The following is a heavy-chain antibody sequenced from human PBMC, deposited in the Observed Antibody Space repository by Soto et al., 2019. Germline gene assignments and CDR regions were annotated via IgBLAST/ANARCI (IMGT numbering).Heavy chain of an antibody. CDR3: ARGPPLVGNTTQLDT. V-gene: IGHV4-4*02. D-gene: IGHD1-1*01. CDR1: GGSITNSNW. J-gene: IGHJ4*02. CDR2: IYHAGST. Sequence: PSVTLSLTCTVSGGSITNSNWWSWVRLPPAKGLEWIGDIYHAGSTKYNPSLERRFTMSVDPSHNQFALPLTSLTAADTAVSFCARGPPLVGNTTQLDTWDQGTLVAVSS.